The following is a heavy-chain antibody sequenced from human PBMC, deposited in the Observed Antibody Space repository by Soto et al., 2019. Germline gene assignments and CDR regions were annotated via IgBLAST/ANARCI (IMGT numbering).Heavy chain of an antibody. J-gene: IGHJ2*01. CDR2: INHSGST. CDR3: ARLLLYYDILTGYYRTLNWYFDL. Sequence: SETLSLTCAVYGGSFSGYYWSWIRQPPGKGLEWIGEINHSGSTNYNSSLKSRVTISVDTSKNQFSLKLSSVTAADTAVYYCARLLLYYDILTGYYRTLNWYFDLWGRGTLVTVSS. V-gene: IGHV4-34*01. D-gene: IGHD3-9*01. CDR1: GGSFSGYY.